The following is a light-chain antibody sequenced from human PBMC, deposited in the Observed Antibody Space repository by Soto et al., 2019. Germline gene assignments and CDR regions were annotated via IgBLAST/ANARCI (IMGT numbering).Light chain of an antibody. CDR2: QDS. CDR3: QAWDSSTPYV. J-gene: IGLJ1*01. CDR1: KLGDRY. V-gene: IGLV3-1*01. Sequence: SYELTQPPSVSVSPGQTASISCSGDKLGDRYASWYQQKPGQSPVLVIYQDSKRPSGIPERFSGSNSGNTATLTISGTQAMDEADYYCQAWDSSTPYVFGTGTKLTVL.